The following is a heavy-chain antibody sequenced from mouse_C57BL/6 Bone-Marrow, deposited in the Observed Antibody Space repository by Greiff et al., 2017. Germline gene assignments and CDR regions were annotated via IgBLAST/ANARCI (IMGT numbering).Heavy chain of an antibody. CDR3: ARPSWGFAY. V-gene: IGHV5-4*03. J-gene: IGHJ3*01. CDR1: GFTFSSYA. CDR2: ISDGGSYT. Sequence: EVKLMESGGGLVKPGGSLKLSCAASGFTFSSYAMSWVRQTPEKRLEWVATISDGGSYTYYPDNVKGRFTISRDNAKNNLYLQMSHLKSEDTAMYYCARPSWGFAYWGQGTLVTVSA.